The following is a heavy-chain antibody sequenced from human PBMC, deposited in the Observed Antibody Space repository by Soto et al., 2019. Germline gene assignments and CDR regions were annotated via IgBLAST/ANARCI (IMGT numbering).Heavy chain of an antibody. Sequence: QVQLVQSGAEVKKPGSSVKVSCKASGGTFSSYAISWVRQAPGQGLEWMGGIIPIFGTANYAQKFQGRVTITADESTSTAYMEQSSLRSEDTAVYYWARASTDSSSWYGYWFDPWGQGTLVTVSS. CDR3: ARASTDSSSWYGYWFDP. D-gene: IGHD6-13*01. J-gene: IGHJ5*02. CDR2: IIPIFGTA. CDR1: GGTFSSYA. V-gene: IGHV1-69*01.